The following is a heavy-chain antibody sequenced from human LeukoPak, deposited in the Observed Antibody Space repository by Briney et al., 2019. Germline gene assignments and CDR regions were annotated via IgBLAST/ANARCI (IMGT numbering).Heavy chain of an antibody. D-gene: IGHD6-13*01. J-gene: IGHJ4*02. V-gene: IGHV4-39*02. CDR3: AGLSSSSWYGGVDY. CDR2: IYYSGST. Sequence: PSETLSLTCAVSGGSISSSSYYWGWIRQPPGKGLEWLGSIYYSGSTYYNPSLKSRVTLSVDTSRNHFILNLSSGTATDTAGYYCAGLSSSSWYGGVDYWGQGTLVTVSS. CDR1: GGSISSSSYY.